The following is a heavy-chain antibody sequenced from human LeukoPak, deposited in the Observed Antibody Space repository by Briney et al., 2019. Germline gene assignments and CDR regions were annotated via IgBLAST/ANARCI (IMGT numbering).Heavy chain of an antibody. D-gene: IGHD3-10*01. CDR1: GGSISSYY. V-gene: IGHV4-4*07. CDR3: ARERLENVQDYYGSGSYYNLDY. Sequence: SGTLSLTCTVSGGSISSYYWSWIRQPAGKGLEWIGRIYTSGSTNYNPSLKSRVTMSVDTSKNQFSLKLSSVTAADTAVYYCARERLENVQDYYGSGSYYNLDYWGQGTLVTVSS. CDR2: IYTSGST. J-gene: IGHJ4*02.